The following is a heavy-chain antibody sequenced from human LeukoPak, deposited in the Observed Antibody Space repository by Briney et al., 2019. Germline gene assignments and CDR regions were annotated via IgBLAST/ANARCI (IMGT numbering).Heavy chain of an antibody. CDR2: INPNSGGT. CDR3: ARGGMLYYYYMDV. V-gene: IGHV1-2*06. J-gene: IGHJ6*03. Sequence: ASVKVSCKASGYTFTGYYMHWVRQAPGQGLEWMGRINPNSGGTNYAQKFQGRVTMTRDTSISSAYMELSRLRSDDTAVYYCARGGMLYYYYMDVWGKGTTVTVSS. CDR1: GYTFTGYY. D-gene: IGHD2-8*01.